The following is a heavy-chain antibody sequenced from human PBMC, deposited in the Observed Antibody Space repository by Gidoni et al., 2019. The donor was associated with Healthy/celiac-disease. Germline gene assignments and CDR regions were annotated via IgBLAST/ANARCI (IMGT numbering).Heavy chain of an antibody. CDR2: INHSGST. CDR1: GGSFSGYY. CDR3: ARGRAITIFGVVITYDAFDI. Sequence: QVQLQQWGAGLLKPAETLSLTCAVYGGSFSGYYCSWIRQPPGKGLEWIGEINHSGSTNYNPSLKSRVTISVDTSKNQFSLKLSSVTAADTAVYYCARGRAITIFGVVITYDAFDIWGQGTMVTVSS. D-gene: IGHD3-3*01. V-gene: IGHV4-34*01. J-gene: IGHJ3*02.